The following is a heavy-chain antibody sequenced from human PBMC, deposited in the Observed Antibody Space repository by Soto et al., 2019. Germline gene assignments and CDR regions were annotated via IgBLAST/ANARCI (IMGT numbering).Heavy chain of an antibody. CDR2: TYHSGNP. V-gene: IGHV4-30-2*01. J-gene: IGHJ6*02. CDR1: GDTISTGGYT. D-gene: IGHD3-3*01. Sequence: KASETLSLTCDVSGDTISTGGYTWAWIRQPPGKALEWIGHTYHSGNPYYNPSLKSRITMSVDRSKNEFSLKLRSVTAADTAVYYYCARVLKGFRIFGAPMDVWGQGTTVTVSS. CDR3: ARVLKGFRIFGAPMDV.